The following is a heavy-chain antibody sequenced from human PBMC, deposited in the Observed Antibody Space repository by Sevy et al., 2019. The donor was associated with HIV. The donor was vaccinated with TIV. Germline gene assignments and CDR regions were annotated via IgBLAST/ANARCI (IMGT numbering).Heavy chain of an antibody. CDR3: ARGSAALPGYYYGMDV. CDR2: ILYDGSNK. V-gene: IGHV3-30*03. D-gene: IGHD6-13*01. J-gene: IGHJ6*02. CDR1: GFTFSSYG. Sequence: GGSLRLSCAASGFTFSSYGMHWVRQAPGKGLEWVSVILYDGSNKYYAESVKGRFTISRDNSKNRLVLQMNSLRAEDTAVYFCARGSAALPGYYYGMDVWGQGTTVTVSS.